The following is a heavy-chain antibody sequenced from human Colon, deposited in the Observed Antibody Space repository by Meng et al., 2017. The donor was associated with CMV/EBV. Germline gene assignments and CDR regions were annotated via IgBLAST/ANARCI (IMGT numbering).Heavy chain of an antibody. Sequence: SETLSLTCAVYGGSFSGYYWSWIRQPPGKGLEWIGEINHSGSTNYNPSLKSRVTISVDTSKNRFSLKLSSVTAADTAVYYCAKRETRIDDSSGYWGWGQGTRVTVSS. V-gene: IGHV4-34*01. J-gene: IGHJ4*02. CDR2: INHSGST. D-gene: IGHD3-22*01. CDR1: GGSFSGYY. CDR3: AKRETRIDDSSGYWG.